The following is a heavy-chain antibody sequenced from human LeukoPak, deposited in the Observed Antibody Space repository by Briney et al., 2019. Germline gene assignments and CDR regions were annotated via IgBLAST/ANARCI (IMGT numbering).Heavy chain of an antibody. Sequence: PGGSLRLSCAASGFVFTTYTMSWVRQAPGKGLEWVANIKEDESERNYVDSVKGRFTISRDNAKNFMYLEMNSLRVEDTAIYYRTREYWGIDYWGQGVLVTVSS. D-gene: IGHD3-16*01. CDR1: GFVFTTYT. CDR2: IKEDESER. CDR3: TREYWGIDY. V-gene: IGHV3-7*01. J-gene: IGHJ4*02.